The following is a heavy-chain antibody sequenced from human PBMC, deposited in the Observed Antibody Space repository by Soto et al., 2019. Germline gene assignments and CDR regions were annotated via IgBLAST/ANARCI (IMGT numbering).Heavy chain of an antibody. Sequence: QVQLVQSGAEVKKPGSSVKVSCKASGGTFSTYAISWVRRAPGQGLEWMGGIIPIFGTAKYAQKFQGRVTITADESTSTAYMELSSLRSEDTAVYYCAREIFGVIISGGRDAFDIWGQGTMVTVSS. V-gene: IGHV1-69*01. J-gene: IGHJ3*02. CDR2: IIPIFGTA. D-gene: IGHD3-3*01. CDR3: AREIFGVIISGGRDAFDI. CDR1: GGTFSTYA.